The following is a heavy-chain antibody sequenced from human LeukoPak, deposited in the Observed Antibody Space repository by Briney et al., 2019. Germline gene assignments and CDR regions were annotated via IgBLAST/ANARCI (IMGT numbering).Heavy chain of an antibody. Sequence: SETLSLTCTVSGGSISSNNYFWGWIRQPPGKGLEWIGEIHHSGSTNYNPSLKSRVTISVDKSNNQFSLKLNSVTAADTAVYYCARVGYNYAPSAFDIWGQGTMVTVSS. V-gene: IGHV4-39*07. J-gene: IGHJ3*02. CDR1: GGSISSNNYF. D-gene: IGHD1-1*01. CDR3: ARVGYNYAPSAFDI. CDR2: IHHSGST.